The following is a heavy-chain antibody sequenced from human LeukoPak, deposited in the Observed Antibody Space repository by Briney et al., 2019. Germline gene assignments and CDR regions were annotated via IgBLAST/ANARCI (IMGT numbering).Heavy chain of an antibody. CDR1: GFTFSSYG. V-gene: IGHV3-30*02. Sequence: GGSLRLSCPASGFTFSSYGTHWVRQAPGKGLEWVAFIRYDGSNKYYADSVKGRFTISRDNSKNTLYLQMNSLRAEDTAVYYCASIITMVRGVPAGAFDIWGQGTMVTVSS. D-gene: IGHD3-10*01. CDR2: IRYDGSNK. J-gene: IGHJ3*02. CDR3: ASIITMVRGVPAGAFDI.